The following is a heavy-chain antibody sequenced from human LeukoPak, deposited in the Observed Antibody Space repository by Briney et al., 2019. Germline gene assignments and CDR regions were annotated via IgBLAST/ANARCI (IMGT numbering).Heavy chain of an antibody. V-gene: IGHV3-23*01. J-gene: IGHJ4*02. Sequence: GGSLRLSCAASGFTISTYAMSWVRQVPGKGLEWVSIISGSSGSTYYTDSVKGRFTISRDNSKPTLYLQMNSLRAEDTAVYYCARRPLSGHSYFDYWGQGTLVTVSS. D-gene: IGHD6-6*01. CDR3: ARRPLSGHSYFDY. CDR2: ISGSSGST. CDR1: GFTISTYA.